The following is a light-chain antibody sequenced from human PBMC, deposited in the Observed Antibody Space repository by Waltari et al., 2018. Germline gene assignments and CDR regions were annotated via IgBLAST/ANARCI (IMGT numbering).Light chain of an antibody. CDR1: SYNIGPNP. CDR3: AAWDDSLNGVL. Sequence: QSVLTQPPSASGTPGQRVTISCSGSSYNIGPNPVNWYQQLPGTTPKLLIYSNKQRPSGVPDRFSGSKSGNSASLAISGLQSEDEADFYCAAWDDSLNGVLFGGGTKLTVL. V-gene: IGLV1-44*01. CDR2: SNK. J-gene: IGLJ2*01.